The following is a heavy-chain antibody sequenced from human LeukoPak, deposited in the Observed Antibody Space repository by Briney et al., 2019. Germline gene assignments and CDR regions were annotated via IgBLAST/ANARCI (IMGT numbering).Heavy chain of an antibody. CDR2: INHSGST. J-gene: IGHJ5*02. CDR1: GGSFSGYY. CDR3: ARVDLFLGHSSSWYTRGYNWFDP. V-gene: IGHV4-34*01. Sequence: ETLSLTCAVYGGSFSGYYWSWIRQPPGKGLEWIGEINHSGSTNYNPSLKSRVTISVDTSKNQFSLKLSSVTAADTAVYYCARVDLFLGHSSSWYTRGYNWFDPWGQGTLVTVSS. D-gene: IGHD6-13*01.